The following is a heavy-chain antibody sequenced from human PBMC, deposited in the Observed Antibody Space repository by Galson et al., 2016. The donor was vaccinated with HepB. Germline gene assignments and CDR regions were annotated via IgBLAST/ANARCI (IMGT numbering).Heavy chain of an antibody. CDR3: VRDQGAGDTLDY. Sequence: SLRLSCAASGFTSSSYGMHWVRQAPGKGLEWVAVIWNDGSNKYYADSMKGRFTISRDNSKNTLYLQMNSLRAEDTAVYYCVRDQGAGDTLDYWGQGILVTVSS. J-gene: IGHJ4*02. CDR1: GFTSSSYG. CDR2: IWNDGSNK. V-gene: IGHV3-33*01. D-gene: IGHD1-26*01.